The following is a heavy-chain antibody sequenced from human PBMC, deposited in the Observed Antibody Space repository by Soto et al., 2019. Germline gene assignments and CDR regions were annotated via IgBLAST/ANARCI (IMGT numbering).Heavy chain of an antibody. J-gene: IGHJ4*02. V-gene: IGHV3-23*01. CDR1: GFTFSQYT. D-gene: IGHD4-17*01. CDR3: AKDKVADGAWDIDY. CDR2: IIGGNGDT. Sequence: GGSLRLSCVVSGFTFSQYTMNWVRQAPGKGLEWISGIIGGNGDTYYADSVKGRFTISRDNSKNTLFLQMDSLTVGDTAIYYCAKDKVADGAWDIDYWGQGAPVTVSS.